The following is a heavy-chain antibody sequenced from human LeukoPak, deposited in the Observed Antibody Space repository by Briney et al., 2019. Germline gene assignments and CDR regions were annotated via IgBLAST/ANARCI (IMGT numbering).Heavy chain of an antibody. V-gene: IGHV1-69*13. CDR1: GGTFSSYA. Sequence: GASVKVSCKASGGTFSSYAISWVRQAPGQGLEWMGGIIPIFGTANYAQKFQGRVTITADESTSTTYMALSSLRSEDTAVYYCARDLSGSPGTFDYWGQGTLVTVSS. J-gene: IGHJ4*02. CDR3: ARDLSGSPGTFDY. D-gene: IGHD1-26*01. CDR2: IIPIFGTA.